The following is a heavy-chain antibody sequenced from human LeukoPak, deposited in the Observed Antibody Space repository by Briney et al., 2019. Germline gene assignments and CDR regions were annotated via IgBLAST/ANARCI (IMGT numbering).Heavy chain of an antibody. Sequence: GGSLRLSCAASGFTLDDYAMHWVRQAPGKGLEWVSGVSWKRGTIAYADSVKGRFIISRDNAKNSLYLQMNSLRPEDTALYYCAKDLYTYSLQYFHHWGQGTLVTVSS. CDR1: GFTLDDYA. CDR3: AKDLYTYSLQYFHH. CDR2: VSWKRGTI. D-gene: IGHD2-2*02. J-gene: IGHJ1*01. V-gene: IGHV3-9*01.